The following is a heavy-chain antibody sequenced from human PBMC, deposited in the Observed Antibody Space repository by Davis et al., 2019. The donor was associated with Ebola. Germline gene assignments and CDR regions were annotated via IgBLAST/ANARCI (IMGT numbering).Heavy chain of an antibody. J-gene: IGHJ4*02. CDR3: ARHDYAEPFDY. V-gene: IGHV3-11*04. CDR2: INTGGGSF. CDR1: GFIFSDYY. D-gene: IGHD4-17*01. Sequence: GGSLRLSCAASGFIFSDYYMSWIRQAPGKGLEWVSYINTGGGSFFYGDSVKGRFTISRDYAKNSLFLQMNSLRAEDTAVYYCARHDYAEPFDYWGQGTLVTVSS.